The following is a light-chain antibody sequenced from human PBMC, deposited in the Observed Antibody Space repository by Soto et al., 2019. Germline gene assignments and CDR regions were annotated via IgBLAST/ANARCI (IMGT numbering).Light chain of an antibody. J-gene: IGKJ1*01. CDR2: AAS. CDR1: QSISSY. Sequence: EIQMTQSPTSQSASVGDRVIITCRASQSISSYLNWYQQKPGKAPKLLIYAASSLQSGVPSRFSGSGSGTDFTLTISSLQPEDSAAYYCQQSYSTLWTFGQGTKVEVK. V-gene: IGKV1-39*01. CDR3: QQSYSTLWT.